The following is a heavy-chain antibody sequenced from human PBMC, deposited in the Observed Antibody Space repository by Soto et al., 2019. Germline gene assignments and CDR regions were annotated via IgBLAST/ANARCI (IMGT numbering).Heavy chain of an antibody. V-gene: IGHV1-46*01. J-gene: IGHJ6*03. Sequence: ASVNVSCKASGYTFTSCYMHWVRQAPGQGLEWMGIINPSGGSTSYAQKFQGRVTMTRGTSTGTVYIEVSSLGCGDPAVYYRGISGAATLYYYMDIWGKGTTVTLSS. CDR2: INPSGGST. CDR1: GYTFTSCY. CDR3: GISGAATLYYYMDI. D-gene: IGHD2-15*01.